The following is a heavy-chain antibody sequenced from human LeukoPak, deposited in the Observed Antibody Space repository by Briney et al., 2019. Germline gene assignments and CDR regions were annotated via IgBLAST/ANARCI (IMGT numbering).Heavy chain of an antibody. Sequence: PSETLSLTCTVSGGSISSFYWSWIRQPPGKGLEWIGYISDSGSTNYNPSLKSRVTISLDTSKNQFSLKLSSVTAADTAVYYCASFFGSSWSVDYWGQGTLVTVSS. CDR1: GGSISSFY. CDR2: ISDSGST. CDR3: ASFFGSSWSVDY. V-gene: IGHV4-59*01. J-gene: IGHJ4*02. D-gene: IGHD6-13*01.